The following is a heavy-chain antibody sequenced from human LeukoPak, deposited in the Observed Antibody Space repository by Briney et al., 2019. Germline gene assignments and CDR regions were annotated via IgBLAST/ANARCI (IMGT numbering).Heavy chain of an antibody. CDR3: AKSFLGFSYGKIDY. D-gene: IGHD5-18*01. V-gene: IGHV3-7*03. Sequence: GGSLRLSCAASGFTFSSYWMSWVRQAPGKGLEWVANIKQDGSEKYYVDSVKGRFTISRDNSKNTLYLQMNSLRAEDTAVYYCAKSFLGFSYGKIDYWGQGALVTVSS. J-gene: IGHJ4*02. CDR2: IKQDGSEK. CDR1: GFTFSSYW.